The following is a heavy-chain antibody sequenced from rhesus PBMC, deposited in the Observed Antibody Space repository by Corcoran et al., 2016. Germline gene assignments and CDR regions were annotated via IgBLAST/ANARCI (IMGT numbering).Heavy chain of an antibody. D-gene: IGHD4-35*01. Sequence: QVQLQESGPGVVKPSETLSLTCAVSGGSISGYYLWSWIRQPPGKGLEWIGYIGGSSGSTNYNPSLKSRVTISKDTSTNQFSLKLSSVTAADPAVYYCARASTDYGNFLYGLDSWGQGVVVTVSS. CDR3: ARASTDYGNFLYGLDS. CDR1: GGSISGYY. V-gene: IGHV4-127*01. CDR2: IGGSSGST. J-gene: IGHJ6*01.